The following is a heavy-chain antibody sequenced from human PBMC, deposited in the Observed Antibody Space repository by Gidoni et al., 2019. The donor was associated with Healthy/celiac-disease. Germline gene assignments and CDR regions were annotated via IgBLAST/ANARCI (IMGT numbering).Heavy chain of an antibody. V-gene: IGHV4-34*01. Sequence: QVQLQQWGAGLLKPSETLSLTCAVYGGSFSGYYWSWIRQPPGKGLGWIGEINHRGSTNYNPSLKSRVTISVDTSKNQFSLKLSSVTAADTAVYYCARGAAYDYIGGSYRYTPKYYFDYWGQGTLVTVSS. CDR2: INHRGST. D-gene: IGHD3-16*02. J-gene: IGHJ4*02. CDR3: ARGAAYDYIGGSYRYTPKYYFDY. CDR1: GGSFSGYY.